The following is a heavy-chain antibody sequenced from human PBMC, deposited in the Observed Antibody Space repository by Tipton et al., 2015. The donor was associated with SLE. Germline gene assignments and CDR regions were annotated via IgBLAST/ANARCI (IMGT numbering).Heavy chain of an antibody. Sequence: TLSLTCSVSGDSINNYYWTWIRQPPGKGLEWIGYIFYSGTTNSNPSLESRVTMSVDMSKNQFSLRLSSVTAADTAVYYCARAELGDFDYWGPGSLVTVSS. D-gene: IGHD7-27*01. CDR2: IFYSGTT. J-gene: IGHJ4*02. CDR1: GDSINNYY. CDR3: ARAELGDFDY. V-gene: IGHV4-59*08.